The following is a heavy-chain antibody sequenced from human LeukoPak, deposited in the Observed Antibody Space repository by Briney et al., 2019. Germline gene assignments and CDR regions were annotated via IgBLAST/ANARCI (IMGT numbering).Heavy chain of an antibody. CDR1: GFTFSSYA. CDR3: AREAPYFDY. J-gene: IGHJ4*02. V-gene: IGHV3-33*08. CDR2: IWYDGSNK. Sequence: GGSLRLSCAASGFTFSSYAMSWVRQAPGKGLEWVAVIWYDGSNKYYADSVKGRFTISRDNSKNTLYLQMNSLRAEDTAVYYCAREAPYFDYWGQGTLVTVSS.